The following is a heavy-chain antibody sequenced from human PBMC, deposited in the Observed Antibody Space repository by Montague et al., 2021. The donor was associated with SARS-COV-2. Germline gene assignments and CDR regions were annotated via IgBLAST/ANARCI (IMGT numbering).Heavy chain of an antibody. CDR2: SSHKGIT. CDR1: GSSVRSDYY. D-gene: IGHD3-9*01. J-gene: IGHJ3*02. CDR3: ARYSPLGFESPDTFDI. Sequence: SETLSLTCTVSGSSVRSDYYWAWTRQSPGKGLEWIGSSSHKGITDYNPSLRSRVTLSVDTSKNQISLKLTSVAAADTAVYYCARYSPLGFESPDTFDIWGRGTMVTVSS. V-gene: IGHV4-38-2*02.